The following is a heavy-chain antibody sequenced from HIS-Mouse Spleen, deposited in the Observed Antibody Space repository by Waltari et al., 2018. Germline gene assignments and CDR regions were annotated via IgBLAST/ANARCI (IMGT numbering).Heavy chain of an antibody. V-gene: IGHV1-2*02. CDR3: ARTYGSGSYYWYFDL. CDR2: INPNSGGT. CDR1: GYTFTGYY. D-gene: IGHD3-10*01. J-gene: IGHJ2*01. Sequence: QVQLVQSGAEVKKPGASVKVSCKASGYTFTGYYLHRVRPAPGQGLEWMGWINPNSGGTNYAQKFQGRVTMTRDTSISTAYMELSRLRSDDTAVYYCARTYGSGSYYWYFDLWGRGTLVTVSS.